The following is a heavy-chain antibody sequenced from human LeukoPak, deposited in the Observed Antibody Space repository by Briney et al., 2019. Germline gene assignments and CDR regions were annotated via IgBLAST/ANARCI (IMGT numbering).Heavy chain of an antibody. CDR1: GYTFTTYF. CDR2: IHTSGGTT. D-gene: IGHD4-23*01. J-gene: IGHJ4*02. Sequence: ASVKVSCKASGYTFTTYFMHWVRQAPGQGLEWMGIIHTSGGTTKYAQKFQDRVTMTRDTSTNTVYMELSSLKFDDTAMYYCASEGGDGGPFDYWGQGTLVTVSS. V-gene: IGHV1-46*01. CDR3: ASEGGDGGPFDY.